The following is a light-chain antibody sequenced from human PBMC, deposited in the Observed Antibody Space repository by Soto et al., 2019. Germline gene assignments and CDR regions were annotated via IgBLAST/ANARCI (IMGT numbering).Light chain of an antibody. Sequence: QAVVTQEPSFSVSPGGTVTLTCGLSSGSVSTSYYPSWYQQTPGQAPSTLIYSTNTRSSGVPDRFSGSILGNKAALTITGAQADDESDYYCVLYMGSGIWVFGGGTQLTVL. J-gene: IGLJ3*02. CDR2: STN. CDR1: SGSVSTSYY. V-gene: IGLV8-61*01. CDR3: VLYMGSGIWV.